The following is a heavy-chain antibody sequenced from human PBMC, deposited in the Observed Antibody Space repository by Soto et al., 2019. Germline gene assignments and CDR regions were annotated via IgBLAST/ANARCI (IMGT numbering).Heavy chain of an antibody. J-gene: IGHJ6*02. CDR2: ISPDGSQK. D-gene: IGHD7-27*01. CDR1: GFRFSSYG. CDR3: AKGLTGAPYYGMDV. Sequence: LRLSCAASGFRFSSYGMHWVRQAPGKGLEWVAAISPDGSQKDYADSVRGRFTISRDNSKNTLYLQMNSLRAEDTAVYYCAKGLTGAPYYGMDVWGQGTTVTVSS. V-gene: IGHV3-30*18.